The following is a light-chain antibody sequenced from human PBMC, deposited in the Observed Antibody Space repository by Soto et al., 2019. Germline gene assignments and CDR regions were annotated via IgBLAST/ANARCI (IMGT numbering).Light chain of an antibody. V-gene: IGLV2-14*03. CDR2: DVT. Sequence: QSALTQPDSVSGSPGQSITISCTGTSSDVGGFNYVSCYQQHPGKAPKLMIYDVTDRPSGVSYRFSGSKSGNTASLTISGLQAEDEADYYCNSYTSSSTNVFGTGTKVTVL. CDR3: NSYTSSSTNV. J-gene: IGLJ1*01. CDR1: SSDVGGFNY.